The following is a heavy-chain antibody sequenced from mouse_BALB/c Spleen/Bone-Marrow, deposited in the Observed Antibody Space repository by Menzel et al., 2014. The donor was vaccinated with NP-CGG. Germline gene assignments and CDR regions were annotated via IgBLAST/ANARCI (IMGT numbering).Heavy chain of an antibody. CDR3: ARPYRYYFDY. D-gene: IGHD2-14*01. V-gene: IGHV5-6-3*01. CDR2: INSNGGST. J-gene: IGHJ2*01. CDR1: GFTFSSYG. Sequence: EVNVVESGGGLVQPGGSLKLSCAASGFTFSSYGMSWVRQTPDKRLELVATINSNGGSTYYPDSVKGRFTISRDNAKSTLYLQMSSLKSEDTAMYYCARPYRYYFDYWGQGTTLTVSS.